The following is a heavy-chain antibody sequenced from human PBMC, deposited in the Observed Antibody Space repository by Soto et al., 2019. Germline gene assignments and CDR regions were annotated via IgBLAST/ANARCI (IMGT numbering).Heavy chain of an antibody. CDR2: IYHSGST. D-gene: IGHD5-18*01. J-gene: IGHJ4*02. CDR1: GCSISSGYY. V-gene: IGHV4-38-2*02. CDR3: AREGYSYGSDFDY. Sequence: SETLSLTCAVSGCSISSGYYWGWIRQPPGKGLEWIGSIYHSGSTYYNPSLKSRVTISVDTSKNQFSLKLSPVTAADTAVYYCAREGYSYGSDFDYWGQGTLVTVSS.